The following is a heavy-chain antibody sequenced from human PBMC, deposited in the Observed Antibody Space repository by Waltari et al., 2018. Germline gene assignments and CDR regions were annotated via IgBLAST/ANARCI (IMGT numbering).Heavy chain of an antibody. V-gene: IGHV4-34*01. CDR2: INHVGDT. D-gene: IGHD1-26*01. CDR1: GGSFNAYY. J-gene: IGHJ4*02. CDR3: ASRIGGITPLTG. Sequence: QLQLQQWGAGLLKPSETLALTCAVYGGSFNAYYWTWIRQAPGKGLEWIGEINHVGDTNYNPSLKSRVTILMDASKNQFSLKLSSMTAADTAIYYCASRIGGITPLTGWGQGTPVIVSS.